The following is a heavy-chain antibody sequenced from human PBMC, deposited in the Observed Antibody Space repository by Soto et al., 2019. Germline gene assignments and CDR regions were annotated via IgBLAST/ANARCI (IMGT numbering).Heavy chain of an antibody. J-gene: IGHJ5*02. CDR3: AKDQGTHGTGVLGGWFDR. CDR1: GFTFRSYG. Sequence: QVQLVESGGDVVQPGRSLRLSCAASGFTFRSYGMHWVRQAPGKGLEWVAIIWYDGSNQKYADSVKGRFTISRDNSANTLYLQMDSLRAEDTAVYYCAKDQGTHGTGVLGGWFDRWGQGTLVIVSP. D-gene: IGHD1-1*01. CDR2: IWYDGSNQ. V-gene: IGHV3-33*06.